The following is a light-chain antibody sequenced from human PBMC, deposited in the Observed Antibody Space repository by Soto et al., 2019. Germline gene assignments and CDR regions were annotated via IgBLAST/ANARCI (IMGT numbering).Light chain of an antibody. Sequence: EIVMTQSPATLSVSLGDRATLSCRASQSVTTYLAWYQQKPGQAPRLLIYGASTSATGIPARFSGSGSETDFTLTISSLQSEDFALYYCQQYNSWPPSYTFGQGTKLEIK. CDR2: GAS. CDR1: QSVTTY. V-gene: IGKV3-15*01. CDR3: QQYNSWPPSYT. J-gene: IGKJ2*01.